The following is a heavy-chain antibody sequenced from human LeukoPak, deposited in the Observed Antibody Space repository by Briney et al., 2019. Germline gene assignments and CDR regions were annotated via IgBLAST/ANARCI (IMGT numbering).Heavy chain of an antibody. V-gene: IGHV1-69*05. CDR1: GYTFSSYA. J-gene: IGHJ5*02. D-gene: IGHD5-12*01. CDR2: IIPIFGTA. Sequence: SVKVSCKASGYTFSSYAISWVRQAPGQGLEWMGGIIPIFGTANYAQKFQGRVTITTDESTSTAYMELSSLRSEDTAVYYCARAPGYSGYPNWFDPWGQGTLVTVSS. CDR3: ARAPGYSGYPNWFDP.